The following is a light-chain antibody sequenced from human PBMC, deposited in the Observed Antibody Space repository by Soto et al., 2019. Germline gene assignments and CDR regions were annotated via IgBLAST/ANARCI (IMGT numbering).Light chain of an antibody. Sequence: DIEMTQSPSTLSASVGDRVTITCRASQSISTWLAWYQQKRGKAPQLLIYDVSNLESGVPSRFSGSGSGTEFALSLSSRQLDDFATYYCQQYTTYSAFGGGTKVEIK. CDR2: DVS. CDR1: QSISTW. J-gene: IGKJ4*01. CDR3: QQYTTYSA. V-gene: IGKV1-5*01.